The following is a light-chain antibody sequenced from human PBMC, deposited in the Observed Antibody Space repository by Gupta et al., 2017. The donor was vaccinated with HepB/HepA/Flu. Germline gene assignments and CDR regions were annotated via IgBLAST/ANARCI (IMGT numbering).Light chain of an antibody. J-gene: IGLJ3*02. Sequence: QAVVTQEPSLTVSPGGTVTLTCGSSTGAVTNGHFPSWFQQKAGQSPRTLIYDTTNKQSWTPARFSGSLLGGKAALTLSGAQPEDEAEYYCLLFYSGPRVFGGGTKLTVL. V-gene: IGLV7-46*01. CDR2: DTT. CDR3: LLFYSGPRV. CDR1: TGAVTNGHF.